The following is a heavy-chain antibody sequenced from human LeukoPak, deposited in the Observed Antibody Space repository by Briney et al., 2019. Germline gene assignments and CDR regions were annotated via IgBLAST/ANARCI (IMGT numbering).Heavy chain of an antibody. Sequence: SETLSLTCAVYGGSFSGYYWSWIRQPPGKGLEWIGEINHSGSTNYNPSLKSRVTISVDTSKNQFSLKLSSVTAADTAVYYCARGPLAVVPAAMPNFDYWGQGTLVTVSS. D-gene: IGHD2-2*01. CDR1: GGSFSGYY. J-gene: IGHJ4*02. CDR2: INHSGST. V-gene: IGHV4-34*01. CDR3: ARGPLAVVPAAMPNFDY.